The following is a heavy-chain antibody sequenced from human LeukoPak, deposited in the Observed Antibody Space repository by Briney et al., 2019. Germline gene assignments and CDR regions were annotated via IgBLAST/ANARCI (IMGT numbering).Heavy chain of an antibody. CDR3: ARPRSGYYPLDY. D-gene: IGHD3-3*01. J-gene: IGHJ4*02. CDR2: IYPDDSDI. Sequence: GESLKISCKGSGYSFTSSWIGWVRQMPGKGLEWMGVIYPDDSDIRYSPSFEGQVTISADKSISTAYLQWSSLKAADTAMYYCARPRSGYYPLDYWGQGTLVTVSS. V-gene: IGHV5-51*01. CDR1: GYSFTSSW.